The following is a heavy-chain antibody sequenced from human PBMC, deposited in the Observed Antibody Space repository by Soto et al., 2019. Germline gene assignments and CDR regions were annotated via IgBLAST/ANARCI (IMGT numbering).Heavy chain of an antibody. V-gene: IGHV1-2*02. CDR2: MNPRSGGT. CDR3: ARSDDRTYYPLDL. Sequence: VASVKVSCKASGYTFTNYYMHGVRQAPGRGLEWMGWMNPRSGGTKYAQTFQDRVTMTRDASISTAYMEVTSLRHGGTAVYFCARSDDRTYYPLDLLGPGTLVTFSS. D-gene: IGHD3-10*01. CDR1: GYTFTNYY. J-gene: IGHJ5*02.